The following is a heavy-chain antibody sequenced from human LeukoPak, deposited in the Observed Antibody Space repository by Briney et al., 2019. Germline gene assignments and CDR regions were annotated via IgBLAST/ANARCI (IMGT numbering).Heavy chain of an antibody. CDR3: ARDRGEGIVGTFDY. CDR2: IFYSGNT. Sequence: SVTLSLTCTVSGDSISNHYWSWIRQPPGKGLVWIGYIFYSGNTHYNPSLKSRVTMSVDTSKNQFSLRLSSVTPADTAVYYCARDRGEGIVGTFDYWGQGTLVTVSS. CDR1: GDSISNHY. J-gene: IGHJ4*02. D-gene: IGHD1-26*01. V-gene: IGHV4-59*11.